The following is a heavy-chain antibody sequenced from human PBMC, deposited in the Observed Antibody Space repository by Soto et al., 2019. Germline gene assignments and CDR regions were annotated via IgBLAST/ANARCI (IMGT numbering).Heavy chain of an antibody. CDR1: GYTFTGYA. V-gene: IGHV1-3*01. CDR3: ARAVAVAADFDY. D-gene: IGHD6-19*01. CDR2: INAGNGNT. Sequence: ASVKVSCKASGYTFTGYAMHWVRQAPGQRLEWMGWINAGNGNTKYSQKFQGRVTITRDTSASTAYMELSSLRSEDTAVYYCARAVAVAADFDYWGQGTLVTISS. J-gene: IGHJ4*02.